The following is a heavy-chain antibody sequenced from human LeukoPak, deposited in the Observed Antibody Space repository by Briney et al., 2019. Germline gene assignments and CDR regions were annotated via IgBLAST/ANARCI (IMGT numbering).Heavy chain of an antibody. V-gene: IGHV3-23*01. CDR2: LDGSGFFT. Sequence: GGSLGLSCTASGFTFSNYAMSWVRQAPGKGLEWVSALDGSGFFTVYGDSVKGRFTISRDNSKNTVYLQMRSLRAEDTALYYCAKLIGYCTGGSCYHDNFDVWGQGTMVTISS. CDR1: GFTFSNYA. D-gene: IGHD2-15*01. CDR3: AKLIGYCTGGSCYHDNFDV. J-gene: IGHJ3*01.